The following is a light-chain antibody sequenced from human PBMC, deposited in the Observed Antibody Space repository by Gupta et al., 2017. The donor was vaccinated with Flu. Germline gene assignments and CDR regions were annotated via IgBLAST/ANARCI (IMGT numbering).Light chain of an antibody. CDR1: SSDVGAYNY. V-gene: IGLV2-11*01. Sequence: QSALTQPRSVSGSPGQSVAISCTGTSSDVGAYNYVSWYQQHPGKAPKLIIYDVYKRPSGVPDRFTGSKSGNTASLTISGLQPEDEADYHCCSFGAASFFVGGTKLTVL. CDR3: CSFGAASF. J-gene: IGLJ2*01. CDR2: DVY.